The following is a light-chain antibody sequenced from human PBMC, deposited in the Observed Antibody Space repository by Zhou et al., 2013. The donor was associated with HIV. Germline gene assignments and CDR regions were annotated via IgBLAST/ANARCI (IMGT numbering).Light chain of an antibody. V-gene: IGKV2-30*02. CDR2: KVS. CDR3: MQGTHWPPWT. Sequence: VVMTQSPLSLPVTLGQPASISCRSSQSLVHSDGNTYLTWFQQRPGQSPRRLIYKVSNRDSGVPDRFSGSGSGTDFTLKISRVEAEDVGVYYCMQGTHWPPWTFGQGTKVEFK. CDR1: QSLVHSDGNTY. J-gene: IGKJ1*01.